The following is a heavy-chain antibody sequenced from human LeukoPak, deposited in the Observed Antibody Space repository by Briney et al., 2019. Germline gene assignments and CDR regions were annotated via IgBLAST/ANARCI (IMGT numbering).Heavy chain of an antibody. CDR1: GGSISSGGYY. CDR2: IYYSGST. CDR3: ARLIDSGVWGSYRYYYFAY. Sequence: SETLSLTCTVSGGSISSGGYYWSWIRQHPGKGLEWIRYIYYSGSTYYNPSLKSRVTISVDTSKNQLSLKLSSVTAADTAVYYCARLIDSGVWGSYRYYYFAYWGQGTLVTVSS. D-gene: IGHD3-16*02. J-gene: IGHJ4*02. V-gene: IGHV4-31*03.